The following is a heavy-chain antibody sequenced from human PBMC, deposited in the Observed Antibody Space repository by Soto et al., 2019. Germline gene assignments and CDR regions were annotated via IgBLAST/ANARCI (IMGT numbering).Heavy chain of an antibody. CDR3: ASITMVHIGENWFDP. V-gene: IGHV4-31*03. J-gene: IGHJ5*02. CDR1: GGSISSGGYY. CDR2: IYYSGST. D-gene: IGHD3-10*01. Sequence: SETLSLTCTVSGGSISSGGYYWSWIRQHPGKGLEWIGYIYYSGSTYYNPSLKSRVTISVDTSKNQFSLKLSSVTAADTAVYYCASITMVHIGENWFDPWGQGTLVTVSS.